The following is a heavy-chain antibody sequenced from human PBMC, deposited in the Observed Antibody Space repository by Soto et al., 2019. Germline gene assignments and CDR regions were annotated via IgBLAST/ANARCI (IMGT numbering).Heavy chain of an antibody. D-gene: IGHD5-18*01. V-gene: IGHV4-34*01. CDR1: GGSFSGYY. CDR2: INHSGST. CDR3: GSGGNSNGCGVDYGMDV. J-gene: IGHJ6*02. Sequence: SETLSLTCAVYGGSFSGYYWSWIRQPPGKRQEWIGEINHSGSTNYNPSLKSRVTISVDTSKNQFSLKLSSVTAADTAVYYRGSGGNSNGCGVDYGMDVWRQGTTVTVSS.